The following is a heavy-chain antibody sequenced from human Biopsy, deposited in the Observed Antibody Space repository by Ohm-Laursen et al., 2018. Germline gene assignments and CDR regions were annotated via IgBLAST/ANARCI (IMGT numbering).Heavy chain of an antibody. CDR3: ARGSNDFGGLYFPR. J-gene: IGHJ4*02. CDR1: GGSFTGHY. D-gene: IGHD4-23*01. CDR2: ISYTGYT. V-gene: IGHV4-59*11. Sequence: SETLSLTCTVSGGSFTGHYWSWIRQPPGKGLEWIGHISYTGYTSYNASLKSRVTISVDTSRNHFSLRLSCLTAADTAVYYCARGSNDFGGLYFPRWGQGTLLTVSS.